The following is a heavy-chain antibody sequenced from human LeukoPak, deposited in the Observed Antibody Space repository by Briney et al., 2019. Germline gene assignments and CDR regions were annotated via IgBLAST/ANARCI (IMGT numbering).Heavy chain of an antibody. J-gene: IGHJ4*02. Sequence: SETLSLTCAVYGGSFSGYYWSWIRQPPGKGLEWIGEINHSGSTNYNPSLKSRVTISVDTSKNQFSLKLSSVTAADTAVYYCARGDLFDYWGQGTLVTVSS. CDR1: GGSFSGYY. CDR3: ARGDLFDY. V-gene: IGHV4-34*01. CDR2: INHSGST.